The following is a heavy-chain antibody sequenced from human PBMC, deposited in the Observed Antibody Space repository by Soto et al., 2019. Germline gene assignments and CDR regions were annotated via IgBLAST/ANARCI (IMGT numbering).Heavy chain of an antibody. V-gene: IGHV4-59*01. CDR1: GGSISSYY. D-gene: IGHD5-12*01. J-gene: IGHJ3*02. CDR3: ARGGYDLLGAFDI. CDR2: IYYSGST. Sequence: SETLSLTCTVSGGSISSYYWSWIRQPPGKGLEWIGYIYYSGSTNYNPSLKSRVTISVDTSKNQFSLKLSSVTAADTAVYYCARGGYDLLGAFDIWGQGTMVTVSS.